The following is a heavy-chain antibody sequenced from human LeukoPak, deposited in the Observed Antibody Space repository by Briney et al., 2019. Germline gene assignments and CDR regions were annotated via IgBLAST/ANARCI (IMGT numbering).Heavy chain of an antibody. CDR3: ARETQLWLGYYFGY. D-gene: IGHD5-18*01. J-gene: IGHJ4*02. Sequence: GASVKVSCKASGYTFTSYYMHWVRQAPGQGLEWMGWINPNSGGTNYAQKFQGRVTMTRDTSISTAYMELSRLRSDDTAVYYCARETQLWLGYYFGYWGQGTLVTVSS. CDR1: GYTFTSYY. V-gene: IGHV1-2*02. CDR2: INPNSGGT.